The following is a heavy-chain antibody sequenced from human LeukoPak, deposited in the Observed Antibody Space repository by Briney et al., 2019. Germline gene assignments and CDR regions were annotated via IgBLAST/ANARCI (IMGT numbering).Heavy chain of an antibody. Sequence: SQTLSLTCAISGDSVSSNSAAGNCIRQSPSRVLEWLGRTYYRSKWHSDYAVSVKSQITINQDTSKNQFSLQLNSVTPEDTAVYYCARGYCSAGTCLGDDIWGQGTMVTVSS. V-gene: IGHV6-1*01. D-gene: IGHD2-15*01. CDR2: TYYRSKWHS. J-gene: IGHJ3*02. CDR3: ARGYCSAGTCLGDDI. CDR1: GDSVSSNSAA.